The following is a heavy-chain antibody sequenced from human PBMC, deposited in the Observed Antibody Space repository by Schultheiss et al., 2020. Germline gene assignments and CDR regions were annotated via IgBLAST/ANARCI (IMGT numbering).Heavy chain of an antibody. D-gene: IGHD1-1*01. V-gene: IGHV4-61*02. J-gene: IGHJ4*02. CDR3: ARVANWNDERAFDY. Sequence: SATLSLTCTVSGGSISSGSYYWSWIRQPAGKGLEWIGRIYSSGSTNYNPSLKSRVTISVDTSKNQFSLKLSSVTAADTAVYYCARVANWNDERAFDYWGQGTLVTGSS. CDR2: IYSSGST. CDR1: GGSISSGSYY.